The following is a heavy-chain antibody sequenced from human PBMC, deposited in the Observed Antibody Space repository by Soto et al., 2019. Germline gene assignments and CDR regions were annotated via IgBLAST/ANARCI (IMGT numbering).Heavy chain of an antibody. Sequence: EVQLVESGGGLVQPGGSLRLSSAASGFTVSAFYMTWVRQAPGKGLEWVSVISSGGSTYYADSVKGRFTISRDNSKNTLYLEMNSLRAGDTAVYYCARDTLGGAYEFGHGGQGTLVTVSS. J-gene: IGHJ4*02. CDR2: ISSGGST. CDR1: GFTVSAFY. V-gene: IGHV3-66*01. D-gene: IGHD3-3*01. CDR3: ARDTLGGAYEFGH.